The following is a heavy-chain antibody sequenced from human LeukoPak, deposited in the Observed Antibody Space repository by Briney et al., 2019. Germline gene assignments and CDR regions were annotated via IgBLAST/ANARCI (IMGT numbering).Heavy chain of an antibody. J-gene: IGHJ1*01. Sequence: ASVKVSCKASGYTFTGYNIHWVRPAPGQGLEWMGCINPNRGDAEYAQKFQGRVTMTRDTSITTAYMELSRLTSDDTAVYYCARGGSAEYFKNWGQGTLATVSS. CDR3: ARGGSAEYFKN. CDR2: INPNRGDA. D-gene: IGHD3-16*01. V-gene: IGHV1-2*02. CDR1: GYTFTGYN.